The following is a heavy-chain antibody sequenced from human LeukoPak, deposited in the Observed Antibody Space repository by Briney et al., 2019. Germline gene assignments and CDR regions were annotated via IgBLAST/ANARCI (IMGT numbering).Heavy chain of an antibody. V-gene: IGHV3-23*01. CDR1: GFTFSSYA. CDR3: AKGRALEVVAAFNY. Sequence: GGSLRLSCAASGFTFSSYAMSWVRQAPGKGLEWVSAISGGGANTYYAVSVEGRFTISRDSSKNTLYLQMNSLRADDTAVYYCAKGRALEVVAAFNYWGQGTVVTVSS. CDR2: ISGGGANT. J-gene: IGHJ4*02. D-gene: IGHD2-15*01.